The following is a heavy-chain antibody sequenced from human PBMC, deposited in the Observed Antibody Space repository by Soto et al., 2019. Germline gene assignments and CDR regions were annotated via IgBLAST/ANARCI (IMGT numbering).Heavy chain of an antibody. CDR3: ARQFHRSGRNYYYSCMDV. V-gene: IGHV4-39*01. Sequence: ASETLSLTCTVSGGSISSSSYYWGWIRQPPGKGLEWIGSIYYSGSTYYNPSLKSRVTISVDTSKNQFSLKLSSVTAADTAAYFCARQFHRSGRNYYYSCMDVWGQGTTGTVSS. D-gene: IGHD6-25*01. CDR1: GGSISSSSYY. J-gene: IGHJ6*01. CDR2: IYYSGST.